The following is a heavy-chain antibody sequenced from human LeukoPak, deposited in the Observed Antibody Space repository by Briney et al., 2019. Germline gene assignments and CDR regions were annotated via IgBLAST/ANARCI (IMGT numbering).Heavy chain of an antibody. Sequence: ASVKVSCKASGYTFTSYDINWVRQATGQGLEWMGDMNPNSGNTGYAQNFQGRVSMTWDTSMGTAYMELSSVTAADTAVYYCARRDYQYGGPDYWGQGTLVTVSS. J-gene: IGHJ4*02. CDR1: GYTFTSYD. D-gene: IGHD4-23*01. CDR2: MNPNSGNT. V-gene: IGHV1-8*01. CDR3: ARRDYQYGGPDY.